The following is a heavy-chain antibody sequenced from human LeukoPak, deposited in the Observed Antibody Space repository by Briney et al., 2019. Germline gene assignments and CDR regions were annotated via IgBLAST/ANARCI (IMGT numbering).Heavy chain of an antibody. J-gene: IGHJ5*02. CDR2: ISPNNGDT. D-gene: IGHD2-2*01. CDR1: GYTFVSYL. Sequence: ASVKVSCKASGYTFVSYLIHWVREAPGQGLEWMGIISPNNGDTQYAPKFQGRVTMTRDTSISTAYMELSRLRSDDTAVYYCASLGYCSSTSCYYNWFDPWGQGTLVTVSS. V-gene: IGHV1-2*02. CDR3: ASLGYCSSTSCYYNWFDP.